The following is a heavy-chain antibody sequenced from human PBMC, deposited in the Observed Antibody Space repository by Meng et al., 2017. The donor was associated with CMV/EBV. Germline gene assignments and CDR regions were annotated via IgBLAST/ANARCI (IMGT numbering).Heavy chain of an antibody. CDR2: INPNSGGT. CDR3: ARNLIPMVRGVGSVDY. V-gene: IGHV1-2*02. CDR1: GYTFTGYY. Sequence: ASAKVSCKASGYTFTGYYMHWVRQAPGQGLEWMGWINPNSGGTNYAQKFQGRVTMTRDTSISTAYMELSRLRSDDTAVYYCARNLIPMVRGVGSVDYWGQGTLVTVSS. J-gene: IGHJ4*02. D-gene: IGHD3-10*01.